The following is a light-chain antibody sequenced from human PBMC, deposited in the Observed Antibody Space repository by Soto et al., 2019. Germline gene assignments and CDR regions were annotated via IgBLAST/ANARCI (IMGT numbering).Light chain of an antibody. CDR3: ASYTSRSTLV. V-gene: IGLV2-14*03. CDR2: DVS. J-gene: IGLJ1*01. Sequence: QSALTQPASVSGSPGQSITISCTGSSSDVGGYDFVSWYQHHPGKAPRLMIFDVSNRPSAVSNRFSDSKSGNTASLTISGLQAEDEGDYYCASYTSRSTLVFGTGTKLTVL. CDR1: SSDVGGYDF.